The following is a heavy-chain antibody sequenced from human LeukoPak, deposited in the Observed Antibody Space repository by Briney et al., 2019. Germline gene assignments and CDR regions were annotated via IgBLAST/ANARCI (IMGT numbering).Heavy chain of an antibody. V-gene: IGHV3-23*01. J-gene: IGHJ4*02. CDR3: AKRSGFGRCWDY. CDR2: INGDGSST. D-gene: IGHD5-12*01. Sequence: TGGSLRLSCAASGFTFSSYAMSWVRQAPGRGLEWVSAINGDGSSTNYADSVKGRFTISRDNSKNTLYLQMNRLRAEDTAVYYWAKRSGFGRCWDYWGQETRVTV. CDR1: GFTFSSYA.